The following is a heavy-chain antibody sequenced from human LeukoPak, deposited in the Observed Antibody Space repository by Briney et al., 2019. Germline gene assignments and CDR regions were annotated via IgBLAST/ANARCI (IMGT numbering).Heavy chain of an antibody. D-gene: IGHD3-22*01. CDR1: GGSISGSSSY. CDR3: ARYESSAYGIDV. J-gene: IGHJ2*01. Sequence: PSETLSLTCTVSGGSISGSSSYWVWIRQPPGMGLEWIGSIYYSGSTYSNPSLKSLVTISVDTSKNQFSLKVSSVAAADTAVYYCARYESSAYGIDVWGRGTLVTVSS. V-gene: IGHV4-39*01. CDR2: IYYSGST.